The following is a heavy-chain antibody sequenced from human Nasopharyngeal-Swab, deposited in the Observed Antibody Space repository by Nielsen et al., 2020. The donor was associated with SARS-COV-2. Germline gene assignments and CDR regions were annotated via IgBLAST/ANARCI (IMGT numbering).Heavy chain of an antibody. V-gene: IGHV4-61*01. CDR1: GGSVSRGSHY. D-gene: IGHD3-10*01. J-gene: IGHJ4*02. CDR3: ARDRGDLRKYYFDS. CDR2: IFYTGNT. Sequence: GSLRLSCIVSGGSVSRGSHYWSWIRQPPGKGLEWIGYIFYTGNTNYNPSLESRVTTSIDTSRNQFSLSLNSVTAADTAVYYCARDRGDLRKYYFDSWGQGTQITVSA.